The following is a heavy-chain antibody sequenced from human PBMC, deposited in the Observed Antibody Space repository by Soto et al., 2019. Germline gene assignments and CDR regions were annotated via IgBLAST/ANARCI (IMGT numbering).Heavy chain of an antibody. D-gene: IGHD2-21*02. CDR3: AREGLTAITGLDY. V-gene: IGHV4-30-4*01. Sequence: QVQLQESGPGLVKPSQTLSLTCTVSGGSISSGDYYWSWIRQPPGKGLEWIGYIYYSGSTYYNPSLKSRVTISVDTSKNQVSLKLSPVTAADTAVYYCAREGLTAITGLDYWGQGTLVTVSS. J-gene: IGHJ4*02. CDR1: GGSISSGDYY. CDR2: IYYSGST.